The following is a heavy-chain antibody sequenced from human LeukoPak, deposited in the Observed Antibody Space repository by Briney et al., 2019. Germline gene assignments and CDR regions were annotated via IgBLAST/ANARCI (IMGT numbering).Heavy chain of an antibody. Sequence: NPSETLSLTCTVSGGSINGYYWSWIRQPPGKGLEWIGDIYYSGNTNYNPSLKSRVTMSVDTSKKQLSLNLRSVTAADTAVYYCARLRDSTGYHFDYWGQGTLVTVSS. CDR1: GGSINGYY. V-gene: IGHV4-59*01. CDR2: IYYSGNT. D-gene: IGHD3-22*01. J-gene: IGHJ4*02. CDR3: ARLRDSTGYHFDY.